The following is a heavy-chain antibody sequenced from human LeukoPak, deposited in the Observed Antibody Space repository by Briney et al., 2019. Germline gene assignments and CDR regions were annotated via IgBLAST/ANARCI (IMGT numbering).Heavy chain of an antibody. CDR1: GGSTSSYY. CDR3: ARFIGYSSTWFPYYFDH. Sequence: SETLSLNCTVSGGSTSSYYWSWIRQPPGKGLEWIGHVYYSGSTNYNPSLKSRVTISLDTSKNQFSLKLSSVTTADTAVYYCARFIGYSSTWFPYYFDHWGQGTLVTVPS. J-gene: IGHJ4*02. D-gene: IGHD6-13*01. V-gene: IGHV4-59*01. CDR2: VYYSGST.